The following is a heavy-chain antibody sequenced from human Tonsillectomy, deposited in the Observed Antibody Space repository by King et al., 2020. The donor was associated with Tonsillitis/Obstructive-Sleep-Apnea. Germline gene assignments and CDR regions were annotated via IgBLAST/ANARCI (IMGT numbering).Heavy chain of an antibody. CDR2: ISGSGGNT. D-gene: IGHD3-16*01. CDR1: GFTFSSSA. V-gene: IGHV3-23*04. J-gene: IGHJ4*02. CDR3: AKGLHDLDY. Sequence: VQLVESGGGLVQPGGSLRLSCAASGFTFSSSAMTWVRQAPGRGLVGVSTISGSGGNTYHADSVKGRFTISRDNYKNTLSLQMNSLRAEDTAVYYCAKGLHDLDYWGQGTLVTVPS.